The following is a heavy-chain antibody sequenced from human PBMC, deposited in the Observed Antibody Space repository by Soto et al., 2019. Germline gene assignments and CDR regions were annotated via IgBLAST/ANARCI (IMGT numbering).Heavy chain of an antibody. V-gene: IGHV3-30*03. Sequence: QVQLVESGGGVVQSGRSLRLSCAASGFSFSSYGMHWVRQAPGKGLEWVALISYGGSEKYFADSVKGRFTISRDNSKNTLYLQMNSLRVEDTAVYYCGAGQYFSDYWGQGTLVTVSS. J-gene: IGHJ4*02. CDR1: GFSFSSYG. CDR3: GAGQYFSDY. D-gene: IGHD6-13*01. CDR2: ISYGGSEK.